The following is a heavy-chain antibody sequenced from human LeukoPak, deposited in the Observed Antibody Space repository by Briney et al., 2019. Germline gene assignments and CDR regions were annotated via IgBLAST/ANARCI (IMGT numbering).Heavy chain of an antibody. CDR2: INSDGSST. D-gene: IGHD6-13*01. CDR1: GFTFSSYW. J-gene: IGHJ4*02. Sequence: GGSLRLSCAASGFTFSSYWMHWVRQAPGKGLVWLSRINSDGSSTTYADSVKGRFTVSRDNSKNTVYLQMNSLRAEDTAVYYCAKDRLAAAGSYYFDFRGQGTLVTVSS. CDR3: AKDRLAAAGSYYFDF. V-gene: IGHV3-74*01.